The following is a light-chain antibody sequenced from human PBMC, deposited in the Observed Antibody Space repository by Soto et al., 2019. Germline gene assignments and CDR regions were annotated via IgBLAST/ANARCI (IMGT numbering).Light chain of an antibody. CDR1: QGIRNY. J-gene: IGKJ3*01. Sequence: DIQMTQSPSSLSASVGDRVTSTCRASQGIRNYIAWYQQKPGKAPKLLISAASTLQSGVPSRFSGSGSGTDFTLTISSLQPEDVATYSCQKYNSVPLFGPGTKVDIK. V-gene: IGKV1-27*01. CDR3: QKYNSVPL. CDR2: AAS.